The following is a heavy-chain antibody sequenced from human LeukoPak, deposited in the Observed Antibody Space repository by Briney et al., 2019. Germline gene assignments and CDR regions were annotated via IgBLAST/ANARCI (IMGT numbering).Heavy chain of an antibody. Sequence: PSQTLSLTCTVSGGSISSGGYYWSWIRQPPGKGLECIGYIYYSGSTYYNPSLKSRVTISVDTSKKQFSLKLSSVTAADTAVYYCARDLTGGAFDIWGQGTMVTVSS. J-gene: IGHJ3*02. CDR3: ARDLTGGAFDI. V-gene: IGHV4-30-4*01. CDR1: GGSISSGGYY. D-gene: IGHD3-9*01. CDR2: IYYSGST.